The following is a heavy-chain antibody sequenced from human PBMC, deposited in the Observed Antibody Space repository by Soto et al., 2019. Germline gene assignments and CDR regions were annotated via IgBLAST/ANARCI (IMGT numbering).Heavy chain of an antibody. CDR1: GFTVSSNY. Sequence: GGSLRLSCAASGFTVSSNYMSWVRQAPGKGLEWVSVIYGGGSTYYADSVKGRFTISRDNSKNTLYLQMNSLRAEDTAVYYCARGPLGIFGVVTIRGAFDYWGQGTLVTVSS. V-gene: IGHV3-66*01. D-gene: IGHD3-3*01. CDR2: IYGGGST. CDR3: ARGPLGIFGVVTIRGAFDY. J-gene: IGHJ4*02.